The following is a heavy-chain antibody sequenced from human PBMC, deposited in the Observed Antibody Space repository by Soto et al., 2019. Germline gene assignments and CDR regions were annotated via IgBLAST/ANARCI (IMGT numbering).Heavy chain of an antibody. CDR3: ARVENSFGGMDV. J-gene: IGHJ6*02. Sequence: EVQLVESGGGLVQPGGSLRLSCVVSGFTFGRHWMSWVRQAPGKGLEWVANIKEDGSEKNTVDSLKGRFTISRDNARNSVCLQMSSLRAEDTAVYYCARVENSFGGMDVWGQGTTVIVS. CDR1: GFTFGRHW. V-gene: IGHV3-7*05. D-gene: IGHD3-16*01. CDR2: IKEDGSEK.